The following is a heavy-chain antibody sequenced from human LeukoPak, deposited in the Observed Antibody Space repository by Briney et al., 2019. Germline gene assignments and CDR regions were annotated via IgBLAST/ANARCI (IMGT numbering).Heavy chain of an antibody. Sequence: GGSLRLSCAVSGFTVGSNYMSWVRQAPGKGLECVSVLYSGGNTYYADSVKGRFTISRDNSKNTLYLQMNSLRAEDTAVYYCARYDGGSGPFDYWGQGTLVTVSS. V-gene: IGHV3-53*01. CDR1: GFTVGSNY. J-gene: IGHJ4*02. CDR2: LYSGGNT. CDR3: ARYDGGSGPFDY. D-gene: IGHD3-10*01.